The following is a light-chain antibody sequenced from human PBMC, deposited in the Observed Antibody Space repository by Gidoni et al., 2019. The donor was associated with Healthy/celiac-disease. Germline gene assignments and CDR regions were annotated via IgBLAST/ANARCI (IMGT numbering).Light chain of an antibody. Sequence: EIVMTQSPATLSVSPGERATLSCRASQSVSSNLAWYQQKPGQAPRLLIYGASTRATGIPARFSGSGSGTEFTLTISSLKSEDFAVYYCQQYNNWPPTFGQGTKVEIK. J-gene: IGKJ1*01. CDR1: QSVSSN. CDR3: QQYNNWPPT. CDR2: GAS. V-gene: IGKV3-15*01.